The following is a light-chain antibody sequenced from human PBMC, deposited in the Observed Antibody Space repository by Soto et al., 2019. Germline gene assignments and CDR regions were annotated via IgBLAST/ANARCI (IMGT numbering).Light chain of an antibody. CDR1: ESFSPW. J-gene: IGKJ2*01. V-gene: IGKV1-5*01. Sequence: DIPMTQSPSTLSASVGDRVTITCRASESFSPWLAWYQQKPGKAPKLLIYDASSLESGVPSRFSGSGSGPEFTLTISSLQPDDFATYYCQQYNNYPYTFGQGTKLEIK. CDR2: DAS. CDR3: QQYNNYPYT.